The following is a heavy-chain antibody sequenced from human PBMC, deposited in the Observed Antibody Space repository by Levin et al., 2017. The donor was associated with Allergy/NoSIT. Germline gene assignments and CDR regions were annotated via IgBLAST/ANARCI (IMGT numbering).Heavy chain of an antibody. CDR2: INPSGGST. J-gene: IGHJ6*02. V-gene: IGHV1-46*01. CDR3: ASPEGYCSSTSCYTRGGRYYYYYGMDV. D-gene: IGHD2-2*02. CDR1: GYTFTSYY. Sequence: ASVKVSCKASGYTFTSYYMHWVRQAPGQGLEWMGIINPSGGSTSYAQKFQGRVTMTRDTSTSTVYMELSSLRSEDTAVYYCASPEGYCSSTSCYTRGGRYYYYYGMDVWGQGTTVTVSS.